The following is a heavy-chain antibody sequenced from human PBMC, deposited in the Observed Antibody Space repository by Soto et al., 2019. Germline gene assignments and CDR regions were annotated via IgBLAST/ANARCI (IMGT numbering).Heavy chain of an antibody. Sequence: QVQLVQSGAEVTKPGASVKVSCKASGYTFTSYDINWVRQATGQGLEWMGWMSPNSGATGYAQKFQGRVTMTRDTSISTVYMELSNLRSEDTAIYYCARGVDAGVDVWGQGSTVNVSS. J-gene: IGHJ6*02. CDR3: ARGVDAGVDV. V-gene: IGHV1-8*01. CDR2: MSPNSGAT. CDR1: GYTFTSYD. D-gene: IGHD1-1*01.